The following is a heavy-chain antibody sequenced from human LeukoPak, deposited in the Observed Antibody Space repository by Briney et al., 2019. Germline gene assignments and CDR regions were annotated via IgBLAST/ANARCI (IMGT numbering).Heavy chain of an antibody. J-gene: IGHJ6*02. V-gene: IGHV4-39*07. CDR2: IYYSGST. Sequence: SETLSLTGTVSGDSTRSSSYYWGWVRQSPGKGLEWIGSIYYSGSTYYNPSLKSRVTISVDTSKNQFSLKLSSVTAADTAVYYCARGAAAGPYYYYGMDVWGQGATVTVSS. CDR1: GDSTRSSSYY. D-gene: IGHD6-13*01. CDR3: ARGAAAGPYYYYGMDV.